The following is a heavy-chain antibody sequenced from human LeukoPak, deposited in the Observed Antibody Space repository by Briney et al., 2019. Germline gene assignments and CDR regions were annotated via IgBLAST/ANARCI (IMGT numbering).Heavy chain of an antibody. CDR2: FDPEDGET. CDR3: ARDYLELRGYYYYGMDV. J-gene: IGHJ6*02. V-gene: IGHV1-24*01. D-gene: IGHD1-7*01. CDR1: GYTPTELS. Sequence: GASVKVSCKVSGYTPTELSMHWVRQAPGKGLEWMGGFDPEDGETIYAQKFQGRVTMTEDTSTDTAYMELSSLRSEDTAVYYCARDYLELRGYYYYGMDVWGQGTTVTVSS.